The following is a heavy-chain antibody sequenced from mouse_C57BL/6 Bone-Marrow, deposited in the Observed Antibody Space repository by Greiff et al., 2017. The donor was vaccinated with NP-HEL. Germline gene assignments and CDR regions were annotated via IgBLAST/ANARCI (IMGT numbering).Heavy chain of an antibody. V-gene: IGHV1-81*01. J-gene: IGHJ1*03. CDR3: ARIEAGGYFDV. CDR2: IYPRSGNT. Sequence: QVHVKQSGAELARPGASVKLSCKASGYTFTSYGISWVKQRTGQGLEWIGEIYPRSGNTYYNEKFKGKATLTAYKSSSTAYMELRSLTSEDSAVYFCARIEAGGYFDVWGTGTTVTVSS. CDR1: GYTFTSYG.